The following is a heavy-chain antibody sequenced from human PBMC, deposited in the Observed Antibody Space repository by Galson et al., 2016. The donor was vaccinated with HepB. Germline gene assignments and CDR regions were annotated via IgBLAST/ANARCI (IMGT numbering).Heavy chain of an antibody. Sequence: SVKVSCKASGYTFSSYSITWVRQAPGQGLEWMGWISGYSGNTNYAQKLQDRVTMTTDTSKNTAYMELRSLRSDDTAVYYCARGGKGGYCTKGVCLSFAYWGQGTLVTVSS. CDR3: ARGGKGGYCTKGVCLSFAY. CDR1: GYTFSSYS. D-gene: IGHD2-8*01. V-gene: IGHV1-18*04. J-gene: IGHJ4*02. CDR2: ISGYSGNT.